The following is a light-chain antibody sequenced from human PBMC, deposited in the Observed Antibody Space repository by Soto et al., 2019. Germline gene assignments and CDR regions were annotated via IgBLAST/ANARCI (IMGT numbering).Light chain of an antibody. CDR2: DTS. V-gene: IGKV3-11*01. Sequence: VLTQSPATLTLAPGERATLSCRASQFLSSYLAWYQQKPDQPPRLLIYDTSNRATGIPARFSGSRSGIDFTLTISRLEPEDFAVYYCQQYGSSGTFGQGTKVDIK. CDR1: QFLSSY. CDR3: QQYGSSGT. J-gene: IGKJ1*01.